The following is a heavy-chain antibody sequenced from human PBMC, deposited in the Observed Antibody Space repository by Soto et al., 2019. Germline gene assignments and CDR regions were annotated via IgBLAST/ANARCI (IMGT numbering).Heavy chain of an antibody. D-gene: IGHD2-2*01. CDR2: IKQDGSEK. J-gene: IGHJ5*02. CDR3: ARYCSSTSCYGSDWFDP. Sequence: PWGSLRLSCSASGFTFSSYWMSWVRQAPGKGLEWVANIKQDGSEKYYVDSVKGRFTISRDNAKNSLYLQMNSLRAEDTAVYYCARYCSSTSCYGSDWFDPWGQGTLVTVSS. CDR1: GFTFSSYW. V-gene: IGHV3-7*01.